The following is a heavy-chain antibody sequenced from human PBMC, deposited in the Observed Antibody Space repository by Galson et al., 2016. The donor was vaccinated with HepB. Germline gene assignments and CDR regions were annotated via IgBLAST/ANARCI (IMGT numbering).Heavy chain of an antibody. J-gene: IGHJ5*02. D-gene: IGHD1-1*01. CDR2: IYSGGGT. CDR1: GFTVINNY. V-gene: IGHV3-53*01. Sequence: SLRLSCAASGFTVINNYMSWVRQAPGKGLEWVSLIYSGGGTHYSDSVKGRFTISRDHSKNTLYLEMNNLRVDDTAVYYCARDGNADSPWGQGTLVIVSS. CDR3: ARDGNADSP.